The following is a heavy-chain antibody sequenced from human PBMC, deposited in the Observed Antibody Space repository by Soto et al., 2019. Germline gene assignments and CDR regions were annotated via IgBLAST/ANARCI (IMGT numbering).Heavy chain of an antibody. CDR3: TNDKFSGSYYVRGLTYYFEY. Sequence: GGSLRLSCVVSGLTFSDYWMSWVRQAPGKGLEWVANIRQDESEKNYADSVKGRFTISRDNAKSSVYLQMNSLRAEDTAVYYCTNDKFSGSYYVRGLTYYFEYWGQGTLVTVS. CDR1: GLTFSDYW. J-gene: IGHJ4*02. D-gene: IGHD1-26*01. CDR2: IRQDESEK. V-gene: IGHV3-7*03.